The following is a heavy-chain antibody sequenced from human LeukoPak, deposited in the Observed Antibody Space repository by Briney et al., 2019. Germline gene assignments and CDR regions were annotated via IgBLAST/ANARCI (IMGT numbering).Heavy chain of an antibody. CDR2: INHSGST. J-gene: IGHJ4*02. V-gene: IGHV4-34*01. Sequence: SETLSLTCAVYGGSFSGYCWSWIRQPPGKGLEWIGEINHSGSTNYNPSLKSLVTISVDTSKNQFSLKLSSVTAADTAVYYCARRKSRNCSSTSCTSPYSFDYWGQGTLVTVSS. CDR1: GGSFSGYC. CDR3: ARRKSRNCSSTSCTSPYSFDY. D-gene: IGHD2-2*01.